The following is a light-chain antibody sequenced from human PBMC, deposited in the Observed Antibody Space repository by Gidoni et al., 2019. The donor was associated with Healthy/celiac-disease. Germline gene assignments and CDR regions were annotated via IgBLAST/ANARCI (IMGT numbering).Light chain of an antibody. Sequence: EIVFTQSPATLSLSPGERATLSCRDSQSVSSYLAWYQQKPGQAPRLLIYDASNRATGIPARFSGSGSGTDFTLTISSLETEDFAVYYCQQRSNWPPRFTFGPGTKVDIK. CDR3: QQRSNWPPRFT. V-gene: IGKV3-11*01. CDR2: DAS. CDR1: QSVSSY. J-gene: IGKJ3*01.